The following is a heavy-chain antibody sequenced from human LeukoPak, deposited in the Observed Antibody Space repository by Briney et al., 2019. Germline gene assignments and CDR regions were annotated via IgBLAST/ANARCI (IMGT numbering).Heavy chain of an antibody. Sequence: PSETLSLTCTVSGDSIVSGTYYWSWIRQPAGRGLEWIGRMRIGRTTNYNPSLKSRATISADTSKNQFSLMLTSVTAADTAVYYCARDRFGDHSQNYYELGYWGQGKLVTISS. J-gene: IGHJ4*02. CDR1: GDSIVSGTYY. D-gene: IGHD3-16*01. V-gene: IGHV4-61*02. CDR3: ARDRFGDHSQNYYELGY. CDR2: MRIGRTT.